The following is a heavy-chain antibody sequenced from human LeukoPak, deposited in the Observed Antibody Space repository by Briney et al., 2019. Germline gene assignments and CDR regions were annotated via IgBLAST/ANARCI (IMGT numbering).Heavy chain of an antibody. CDR3: ARPRGEWELLARAFDN. CDR1: EFTFSSYS. CDR2: ISSSSSYK. Sequence: PGGSLRLSCAASEFTFSSYSMNWVRQAPGKGLEWVTSISSSSSYKYYADSVKGRFTISRDNAKNSLYLQMNSLRAEDTAVYYCARPRGEWELLARAFDNLGQGTMVTVPS. D-gene: IGHD1-26*01. V-gene: IGHV3-21*01. J-gene: IGHJ3*02.